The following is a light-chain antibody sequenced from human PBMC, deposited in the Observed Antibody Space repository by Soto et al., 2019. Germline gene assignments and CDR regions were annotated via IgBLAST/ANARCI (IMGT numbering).Light chain of an antibody. CDR3: SSHRSGNTYV. J-gene: IGLJ1*01. V-gene: IGLV2-14*01. CDR1: SSDVGGYNY. Sequence: QSVLTQPASVSGSPGQSLTMSCTGNSSDVGGYNYVSWYQHHPGKAPQLMFYEVSTRPSGVSNRFSASKSGNTASLTISGLQAEDEADYYCSSHRSGNTYVFGTGTKVTVL. CDR2: EVS.